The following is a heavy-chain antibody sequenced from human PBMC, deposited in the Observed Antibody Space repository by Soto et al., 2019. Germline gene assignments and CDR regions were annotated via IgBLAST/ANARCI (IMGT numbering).Heavy chain of an antibody. CDR2: IMPVFGIA. D-gene: IGHD2-2*02. V-gene: IGHV1-69*02. Sequence: QVQMVQSGAEVKKPGSSVKVSCKASGGTFSSYSFTWVRQAPGQVLEWMGRIMPVFGIASYAQKCQVRVTITAEKATRTAYMELSSLRSEDRAVYYCARNGDIGDIGLVPGAINDMDFWGRGTTVTVSS. CDR1: GGTFSSYS. J-gene: IGHJ6*02. CDR3: ARNGDIGDIGLVPGAINDMDF.